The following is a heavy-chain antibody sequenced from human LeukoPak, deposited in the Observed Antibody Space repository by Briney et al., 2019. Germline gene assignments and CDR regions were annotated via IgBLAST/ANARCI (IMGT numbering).Heavy chain of an antibody. V-gene: IGHV3-9*01. CDR1: GFTFDDYA. Sequence: PGGSLRLSCAASGFTFDDYAMHWVRQAPGKGLEWVSGISWNSGSIGYADSVKGRFTISRDNAKNSLYLQVNSLRAEDTAVYYCARELIYYDSSGSRSDAFDIWGQGTMVTVSS. CDR3: ARELIYYDSSGSRSDAFDI. J-gene: IGHJ3*02. D-gene: IGHD3-22*01. CDR2: ISWNSGSI.